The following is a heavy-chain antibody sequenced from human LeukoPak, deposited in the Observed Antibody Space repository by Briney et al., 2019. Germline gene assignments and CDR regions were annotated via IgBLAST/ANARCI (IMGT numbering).Heavy chain of an antibody. CDR2: ISSSSTVI. V-gene: IGHV3-48*02. CDR3: ARDDSSGYYFDY. Sequence: TGGSLRLSCAASGFTFSSYAMSWVRQAPGKGLEWVSYISSSSTVIYYADSVKGRFTVSRDNAKNSLYLQMNSLRDEDTAVFYCARDDSSGYYFDYWGQGTLVTVSS. J-gene: IGHJ4*02. CDR1: GFTFSSYA. D-gene: IGHD3-22*01.